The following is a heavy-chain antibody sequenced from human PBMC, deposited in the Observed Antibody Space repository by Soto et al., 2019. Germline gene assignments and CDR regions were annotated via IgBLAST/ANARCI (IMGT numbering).Heavy chain of an antibody. Sequence: ASVKVSCKVSGYTLTELSMHWVRQAPGKGLEWMGGFDPEDGETIYAQKFQGRVTMTEDTSTDTAYMELSNLRSEDTAVYYCATVRKTYYDFWSGYYSWFDPWGQGTLVTVSS. J-gene: IGHJ5*02. CDR2: FDPEDGET. D-gene: IGHD3-3*01. V-gene: IGHV1-24*01. CDR1: GYTLTELS. CDR3: ATVRKTYYDFWSGYYSWFDP.